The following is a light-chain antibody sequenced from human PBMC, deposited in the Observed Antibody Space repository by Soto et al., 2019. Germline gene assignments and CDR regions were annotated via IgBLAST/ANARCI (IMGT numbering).Light chain of an antibody. Sequence: QSVLTQPASVSGSPGQSITISCTGTSSDVGGYNYVSWYQQHPGKAPKLMIYDVNNRPSGVSNRFSGSSSGNTASLTISGLQAEDEADYYCSSYISSSTLVFGGGTKVTV. CDR1: SSDVGGYNY. J-gene: IGLJ2*01. CDR3: SSYISSSTLV. CDR2: DVN. V-gene: IGLV2-14*01.